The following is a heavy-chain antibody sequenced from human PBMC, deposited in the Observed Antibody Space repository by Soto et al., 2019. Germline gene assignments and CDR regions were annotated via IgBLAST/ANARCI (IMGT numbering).Heavy chain of an antibody. J-gene: IGHJ1*01. D-gene: IGHD3-22*01. CDR2: INPSGGST. CDR3: AREAINSSGYSRYFQH. CDR1: GYTFTHYH. Sequence: GASVEVSCKASGYTFTHYHVYWVLQAPGRGLEWLGMINPSGGSTTYAQNLQGRVTMTRDTSTNTVYMELSSLRSEDTAVYYCAREAINSSGYSRYFQHWGQGTLVTVSS. V-gene: IGHV1-46*01.